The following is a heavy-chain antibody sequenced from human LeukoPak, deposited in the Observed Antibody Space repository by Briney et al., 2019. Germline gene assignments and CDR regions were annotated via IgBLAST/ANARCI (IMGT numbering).Heavy chain of an antibody. V-gene: IGHV4-39*01. CDR1: GGSISSSSYY. J-gene: IGHJ3*02. Sequence: PSETLSLTCTVSGGSISSSSYYWGWIRQPPGKGLEWIGSIYYSGSTYYNPSLKSRVTISVDTSKNQFSLKLSSVTAADTAVYYCAVQLEDAFDIWGQGTMVTVSS. D-gene: IGHD6-6*01. CDR3: AVQLEDAFDI. CDR2: IYYSGST.